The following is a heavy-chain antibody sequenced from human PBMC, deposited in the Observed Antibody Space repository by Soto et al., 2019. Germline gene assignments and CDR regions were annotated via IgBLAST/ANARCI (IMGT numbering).Heavy chain of an antibody. CDR1: GFTFSSYG. CDR2: ISYDGSNK. D-gene: IGHD4-17*01. V-gene: IGHV3-30*18. Sequence: QVQLVESGGGVVQPGRSLRLSCAASGFTFSSYGMHWVRPAPGKGLEWVAVISYDGSNKYYADSVKGRFTISRDNSKNTLYLQRNSLRAEDTAVYYCAKASDYGRRLTAYGMDVWGQGTTVTVSS. J-gene: IGHJ6*02. CDR3: AKASDYGRRLTAYGMDV.